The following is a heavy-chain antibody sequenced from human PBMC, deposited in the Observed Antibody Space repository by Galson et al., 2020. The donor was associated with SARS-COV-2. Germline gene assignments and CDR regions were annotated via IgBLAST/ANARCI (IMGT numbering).Heavy chain of an antibody. V-gene: IGHV1-18*01. CDR1: GYTFTSYG. CDR3: AREPYDFWSGSSDY. Sequence: ASVKVSCKASGYTFTSYGISWVRQAPGQGLEWMGWISAYNGNTNYAQKLQGRVTMTTDTSTSTAYMELRSLRSDDTAVYYCAREPYDFWSGSSDYWGQGTLVTVSS. CDR2: ISAYNGNT. D-gene: IGHD3-3*01. J-gene: IGHJ4*02.